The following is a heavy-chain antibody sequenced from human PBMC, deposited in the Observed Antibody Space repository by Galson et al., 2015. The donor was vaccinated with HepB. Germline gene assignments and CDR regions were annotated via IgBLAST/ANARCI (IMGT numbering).Heavy chain of an antibody. CDR2: IRSKSYGGTP. CDR3: SRANRGSTEAFDI. J-gene: IGHJ3*02. Sequence: SLRLSCAVSGFNFGEYAMSWFRQAPGKGLEWVGFIRSKSYGGTPDYAASVKGKFTISRDDSKSIAYLQMSSLKTEDTAVYYCSRANRGSTEAFDIWGQGTMVTVSS. CDR1: GFNFGEYA. V-gene: IGHV3-49*03. D-gene: IGHD3-16*01.